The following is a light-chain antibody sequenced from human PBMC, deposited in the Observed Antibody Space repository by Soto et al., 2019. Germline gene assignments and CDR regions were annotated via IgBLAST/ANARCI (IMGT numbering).Light chain of an antibody. V-gene: IGKV2-30*01. CDR2: KVS. Sequence: VVMTQSPLSLPVTLGQPASISCTSSQSLLYSDGNTYLIWFQQRPGQSPRRLIYKVSNRDSGVPDRFSGSGSGTDFTLKISRVEAEDVGVYYCMQGTHWPLTFGGGTQVEIK. J-gene: IGKJ4*01. CDR1: QSLLYSDGNTY. CDR3: MQGTHWPLT.